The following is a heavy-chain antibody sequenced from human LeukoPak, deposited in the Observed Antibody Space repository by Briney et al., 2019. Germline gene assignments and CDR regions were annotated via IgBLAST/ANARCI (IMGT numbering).Heavy chain of an antibody. CDR1: GFTFSSYA. CDR2: ISYDGSNK. Sequence: PGRSLRLSCAASGFTFSSYAMHWVRQAPGKGLEWVAVISYDGSNKYYADSVKGRFTISRDNSKNTLYLQMNGLRAEDTAVYYCARDPRLRYCSGGSCYYEGWYFDLWGRGTLVTVSS. V-gene: IGHV3-30-3*01. J-gene: IGHJ2*01. D-gene: IGHD2-15*01. CDR3: ARDPRLRYCSGGSCYYEGWYFDL.